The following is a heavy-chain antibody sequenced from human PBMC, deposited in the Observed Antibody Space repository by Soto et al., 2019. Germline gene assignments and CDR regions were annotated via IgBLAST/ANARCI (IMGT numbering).Heavy chain of an antibody. CDR2: IYESGRT. Sequence: SETLSLTCIASGASISTGGYSWSWIRQPPGKGPEWIGYIYESGRTYYKPSLKSRASISMDKSRNQFSVRLTPVTAADTAAYFCARGDRYSGSFSDYFDPWGQGAPVTVSS. J-gene: IGHJ5*02. CDR1: GASISTGGYS. CDR3: ARGDRYSGSFSDYFDP. D-gene: IGHD1-26*01. V-gene: IGHV4-30-2*01.